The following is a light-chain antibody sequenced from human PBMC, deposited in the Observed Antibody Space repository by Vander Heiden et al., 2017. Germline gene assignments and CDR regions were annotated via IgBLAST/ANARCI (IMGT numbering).Light chain of an antibody. J-gene: IGLJ2*01. Sequence: SSELTQPPSVSVSPRQTPSITCSGDKLGDKYACWYQQKPGQSPGLVIYKDSKRASGIPERFSGSNSRNTATLTISGAEDMDEDDYYCQAWDSSTVVFGGGTKLTVL. V-gene: IGLV3-1*01. CDR3: QAWDSSTVV. CDR1: KLGDKY. CDR2: KDS.